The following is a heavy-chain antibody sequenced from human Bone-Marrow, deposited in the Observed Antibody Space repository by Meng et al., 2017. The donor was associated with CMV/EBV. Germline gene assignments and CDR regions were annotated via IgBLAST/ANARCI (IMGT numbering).Heavy chain of an antibody. J-gene: IGHJ6*02. Sequence: ASVKVSCKVSGYTLTELSRHWVRQAPGKGLEWMGGFDPEDGETIYAQKFQGRVAMTEDTSTDKAYMELSSLRSEDTAVYYCATTFPYRGYYYGMDVWGQGTTVTVSS. CDR3: ATTFPYRGYYYGMDV. V-gene: IGHV1-24*01. D-gene: IGHD2-2*01. CDR2: FDPEDGET. CDR1: GYTLTELS.